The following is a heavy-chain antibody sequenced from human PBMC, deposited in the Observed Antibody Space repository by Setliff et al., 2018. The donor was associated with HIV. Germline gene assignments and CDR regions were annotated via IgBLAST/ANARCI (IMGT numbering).Heavy chain of an antibody. CDR1: GGSISSHY. D-gene: IGHD3-3*01. CDR2: IYYSGST. V-gene: IGHV4-59*11. J-gene: IGHJ3*02. Sequence: PSETLSLTCTVSGGSISSHYWSWIRQPPGKRLEWIGSIYYSGSTYYNPSLKSRVTISIDTSKNQFSLKLRSVTAADTAIYYCARVPRITTLRNAFDIWGQGTMVTVSS. CDR3: ARVPRITTLRNAFDI.